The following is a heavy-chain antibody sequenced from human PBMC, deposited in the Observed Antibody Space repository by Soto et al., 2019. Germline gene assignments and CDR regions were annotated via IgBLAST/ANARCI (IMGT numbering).Heavy chain of an antibody. CDR2: IYHSGST. CDR1: GGSISSSNW. Sequence: QVQLQESGPGLVKPSGTLSLTCAVSGGSISSSNWWSWVRQPPGKGLEWIGEIYHSGSTNYNPSLKSRVTISVDKSKNQFSLKLSSVTAADTAVYYCARDRHWALYCTNGVCAGDAFDIWGQGTMVTVSS. D-gene: IGHD2-8*01. CDR3: ARDRHWALYCTNGVCAGDAFDI. V-gene: IGHV4-4*02. J-gene: IGHJ3*02.